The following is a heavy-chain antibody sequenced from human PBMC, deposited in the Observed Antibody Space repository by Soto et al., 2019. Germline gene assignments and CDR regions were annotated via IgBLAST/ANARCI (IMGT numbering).Heavy chain of an antibody. Sequence: QVQLVESGGGVVQPGRSLRLSCAASGFTFSSYAMHWVRQAPGKGLEWVAVISYDGSNKYYADSVKGRLTISRDNSKNTLYLQMNILRAEDTAVYYCARSKGRTAAGDYWGQGNLVTVYS. CDR1: GFTFSSYA. J-gene: IGHJ4*02. CDR2: ISYDGSNK. CDR3: ARSKGRTAAGDY. V-gene: IGHV3-30-3*01. D-gene: IGHD6-13*01.